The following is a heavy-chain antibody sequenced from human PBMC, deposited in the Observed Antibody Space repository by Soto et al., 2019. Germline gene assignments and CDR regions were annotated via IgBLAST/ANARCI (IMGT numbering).Heavy chain of an antibody. V-gene: IGHV3-7*03. J-gene: IGHJ5*02. D-gene: IGHD3-16*02. CDR1: GFTFSKFW. CDR3: ARDLSITPLSAFDP. CDR2: IKEDGSEK. Sequence: GGSLRLSCAASGFTFSKFWMSWVRQAPGKGLEWVANIKEDGSEKYYVGSVRGRFTISRDNTKNSLYLQMNSLRAEDTAVYYCARDLSITPLSAFDPRGQGTRVTVSS.